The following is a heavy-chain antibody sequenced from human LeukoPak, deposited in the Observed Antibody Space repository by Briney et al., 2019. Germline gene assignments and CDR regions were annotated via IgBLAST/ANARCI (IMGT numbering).Heavy chain of an antibody. CDR1: GGTFSSYA. D-gene: IGHD6-19*01. Sequence: SVKVSCKASGGTFSSYAISWVRQAPGQGLEWMGGIIPIFGTANYAQRFQGRVTITADESTSTAYMELSSLRSEDTAVYYCARDRTGIAVAGTDFDYWGQGTLVTVSS. CDR2: IIPIFGTA. V-gene: IGHV1-69*13. CDR3: ARDRTGIAVAGTDFDY. J-gene: IGHJ4*02.